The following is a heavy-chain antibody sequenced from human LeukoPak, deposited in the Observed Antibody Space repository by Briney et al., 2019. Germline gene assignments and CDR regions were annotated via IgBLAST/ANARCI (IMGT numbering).Heavy chain of an antibody. CDR2: IYSGGST. J-gene: IGHJ4*02. Sequence: GGSLGLSCAASGFTVSSNYMSWVRQAPGKGLEWVSVIYSGGSTYYADSVKGRFTISRDKSKNTLYLQMKSLRVEDTAVYYCARAGVGAIYYFDYWGQGTLVTVSS. CDR3: ARAGVGAIYYFDY. D-gene: IGHD1-26*01. V-gene: IGHV3-53*01. CDR1: GFTVSSNY.